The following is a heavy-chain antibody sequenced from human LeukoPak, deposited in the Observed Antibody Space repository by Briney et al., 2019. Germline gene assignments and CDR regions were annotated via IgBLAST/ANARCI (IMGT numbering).Heavy chain of an antibody. CDR3: ARPRGYFPYYYGMDV. D-gene: IGHD5-18*01. CDR2: INHSGST. J-gene: IGHJ6*02. CDR1: GGSFSGYY. Sequence: PSETLSLTCAVYGGSFSGYYWSWIRQPPGKGLEWIGEINHSGSTNYNPSLKSRVIISVDTSKNQFSLKLSSVTAADTAVYYCARPRGYFPYYYGMDVWGQGTTVTVSS. V-gene: IGHV4-34*01.